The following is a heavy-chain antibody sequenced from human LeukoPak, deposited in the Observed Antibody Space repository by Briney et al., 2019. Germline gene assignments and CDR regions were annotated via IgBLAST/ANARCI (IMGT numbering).Heavy chain of an antibody. V-gene: IGHV3-48*03. CDR1: GFTFSSYE. D-gene: IGHD2-15*01. CDR3: ARDCSGGSCYRPKPPDY. Sequence: QPGGSLRLSCAASGFTFSSYETDWVRQAPGKGLEWVSYISSGGSTIYYADSVKGRFTISRDNAKNTLYLQMNSLRAEDTAVYYCARDCSGGSCYRPKPPDYWGQGTLVTVSS. J-gene: IGHJ4*02. CDR2: ISSGGSTI.